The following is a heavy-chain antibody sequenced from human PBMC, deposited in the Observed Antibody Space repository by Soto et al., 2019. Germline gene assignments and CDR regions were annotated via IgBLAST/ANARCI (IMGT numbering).Heavy chain of an antibody. CDR2: INPNSGGT. CDR1: GYTFTGYY. V-gene: IGHV1-2*04. Sequence: GASVKVSCKASGYTFTGYYMHWVRQAPGQGLEWMGWINPNSGGTNYAQKFQGWVTMTRDTSISTAYMELSRLRSDDTAVYYCARSHSSSWDHYGMDVWGQGTTVTVSS. CDR3: ARSHSSSWDHYGMDV. J-gene: IGHJ6*02. D-gene: IGHD6-13*01.